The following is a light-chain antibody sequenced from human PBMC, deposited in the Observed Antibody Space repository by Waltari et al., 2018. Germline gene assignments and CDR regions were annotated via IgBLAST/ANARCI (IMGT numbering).Light chain of an antibody. J-gene: IGKJ2*01. V-gene: IGKV3-15*01. CDR3: QQYNNWRT. CDR2: GAS. CDR1: QGIARN. Sequence: EVLMTQSPPTQSVSPGERATLSCRASQGIARNLAWYQQKPGQAPRLLIYGASTRATDVPDRFSGSGSGTEFTLTISSLQSEDFAVYYCQQYNNWRTFGQGTKLEIK.